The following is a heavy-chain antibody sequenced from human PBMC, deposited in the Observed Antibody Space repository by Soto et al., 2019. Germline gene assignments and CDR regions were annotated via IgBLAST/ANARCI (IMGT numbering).Heavy chain of an antibody. V-gene: IGHV1-69*12. D-gene: IGHD2-2*01. CDR1: RGTFSSYA. CDR3: ARHVCIRTSCYYYYYYRIDV. J-gene: IGHJ6*02. CDR2: SIPIFDTA. Sequence: QVQLVQSGAEVKKPGSSVKVSCKTSRGTFSSYAISWVRQAPGQGLEWLGGSIPIFDTANYAQKFQGRVTIPADESTSKAYMELSSLRSEATAVTYCARHVCIRTSCYYYYYYRIDVWGQGTTVTVS.